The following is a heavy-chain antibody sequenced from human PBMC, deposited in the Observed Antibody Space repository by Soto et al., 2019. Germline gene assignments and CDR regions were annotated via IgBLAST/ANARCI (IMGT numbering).Heavy chain of an antibody. D-gene: IGHD3-22*01. V-gene: IGHV3-21*01. J-gene: IGHJ4*01. Sequence: PVGSLRLSCAASGFTFSRYSMNWVRQAPGRGPEWVSSIGSGGSFIYYADSLKGRFTISRDNAKNSLYLQMTSLRAEDTAVYYCVRLYDSSGYYYFDYWGQGTPVTVSS. CDR2: IGSGGSFI. CDR1: GFTFSRYS. CDR3: VRLYDSSGYYYFDY.